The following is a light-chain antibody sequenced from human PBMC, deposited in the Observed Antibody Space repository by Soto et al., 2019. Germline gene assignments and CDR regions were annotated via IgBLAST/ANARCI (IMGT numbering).Light chain of an antibody. CDR1: SSDVGGYNY. Sequence: QSVLTQPASASGSPGQSITISCTGTSSDVGGYNYVSWYQQHPGKAPKLMIYDVSNRPSGVSNRFSGSKSGNTASLTISGLQAEDEADYYCSSYTSSSHYVFGTGTKVTVL. J-gene: IGLJ1*01. CDR2: DVS. CDR3: SSYTSSSHYV. V-gene: IGLV2-14*01.